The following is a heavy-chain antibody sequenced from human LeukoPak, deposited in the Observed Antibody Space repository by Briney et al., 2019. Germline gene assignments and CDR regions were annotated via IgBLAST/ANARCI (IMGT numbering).Heavy chain of an antibody. J-gene: IGHJ6*02. D-gene: IGHD3-9*01. V-gene: IGHV4-34*01. CDR2: INHSGTT. CDR3: AIAGLRFFDWSQNYYYAMDV. Sequence: PSETLSLTCAVSGGSFSDYYWSWIRQPPGKGLEWIGEINHSGTTNYIPSLKSRVTISVDTSNNRFSLELSSLTAADTAVYYCAIAGLRFFDWSQNYYYAMDVWGQGTTVIVSS. CDR1: GGSFSDYY.